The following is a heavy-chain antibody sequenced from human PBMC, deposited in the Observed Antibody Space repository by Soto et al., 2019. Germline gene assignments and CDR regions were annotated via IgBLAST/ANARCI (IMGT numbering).Heavy chain of an antibody. J-gene: IGHJ4*02. Sequence: QVQLVESGGGVVQPGRSLRLSCAASGFTFSSYAMHWVRQAPGKGLEWVAVISYDGSNKYYADSVKGRFTISRDNXXNTLYLQMNSLRAEDTAVYYCARDPLRPTSPLLDYWGQGTLVTVSS. CDR2: ISYDGSNK. V-gene: IGHV3-30-3*01. CDR3: ARDPLRPTSPLLDY. CDR1: GFTFSSYA. D-gene: IGHD4-17*01.